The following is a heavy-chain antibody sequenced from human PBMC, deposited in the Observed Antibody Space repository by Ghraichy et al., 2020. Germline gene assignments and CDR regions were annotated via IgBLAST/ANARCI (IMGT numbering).Heavy chain of an antibody. D-gene: IGHD2-15*01. V-gene: IGHV3-23*01. CDR3: AKRGAASAATSWFDP. Sequence: ETLSLTCTASGFTFNSYAMSWVRQAPGKGLEWVSDISGSGDNTYYAQSVKGRFTISRDNSKNTLYLQMNSLRADDTAVYYCAKRGAASAATSWFDPWGQETLVIVSS. CDR1: GFTFNSYA. J-gene: IGHJ5*02. CDR2: ISGSGDNT.